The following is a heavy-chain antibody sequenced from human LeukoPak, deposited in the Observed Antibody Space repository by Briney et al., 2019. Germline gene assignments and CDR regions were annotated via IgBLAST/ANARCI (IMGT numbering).Heavy chain of an antibody. Sequence: GGSLRLSCAASGFPFSSYSMNWVRQAPGRGLEWVSSISGSSGYIYYADSLKGRFTISRDNAKNSLYLQMNSLRAEDTAVYYCARVNYYDSSGYYLDALDIWGQGTMVTVSS. CDR1: GFPFSSYS. V-gene: IGHV3-21*01. D-gene: IGHD3-22*01. CDR2: ISGSSGYI. CDR3: ARVNYYDSSGYYLDALDI. J-gene: IGHJ3*02.